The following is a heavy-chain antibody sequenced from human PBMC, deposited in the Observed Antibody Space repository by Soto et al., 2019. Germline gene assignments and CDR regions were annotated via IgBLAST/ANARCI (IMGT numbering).Heavy chain of an antibody. J-gene: IGHJ4*02. CDR1: GDSVSSNSAA. Sequence: SQTLSLTCVISGDSVSSNSAAWNCSIQSPSRGLGWLGRTYYRSKWYSDYAASVESRITVNPDTSKNHFSLQLNSVTPEDTAVYYCARGEQYSGRIFDYWGQGTLVTVSS. CDR3: ARGEQYSGRIFDY. V-gene: IGHV6-1*01. D-gene: IGHD1-26*01. CDR2: TYYRSKWYS.